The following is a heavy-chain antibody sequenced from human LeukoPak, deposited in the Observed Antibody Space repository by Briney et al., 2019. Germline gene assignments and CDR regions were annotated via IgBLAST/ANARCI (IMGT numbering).Heavy chain of an antibody. CDR3: AKEDYDSSGYQEYFQH. Sequence: GGSLRLSCAAAGFTFSRYGIHWVRQAPGKGLEWVAVISYDGGIKYYADSVKGRFTISRDNSKNTLYLQMNSLRAEDTAVYYCAKEDYDSSGYQEYFQHWGQGTLVTVSS. CDR2: ISYDGGIK. J-gene: IGHJ1*01. CDR1: GFTFSRYG. V-gene: IGHV3-30*18. D-gene: IGHD3-22*01.